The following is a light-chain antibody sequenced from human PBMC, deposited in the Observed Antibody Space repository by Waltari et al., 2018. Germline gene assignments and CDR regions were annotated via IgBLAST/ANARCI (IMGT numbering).Light chain of an antibody. Sequence: SYVLTQPPSVSVAPGQTARNTCGGDRIGSNSVHWYQQKPGQAPVLVVFDDSARPPGISARFSGSISGPPATLTISRVEAGDEADYYCQVWESSVVFGGGTKLTVL. CDR1: RIGSNS. CDR3: QVWESSVV. CDR2: DDS. V-gene: IGLV3-21*02. J-gene: IGLJ2*01.